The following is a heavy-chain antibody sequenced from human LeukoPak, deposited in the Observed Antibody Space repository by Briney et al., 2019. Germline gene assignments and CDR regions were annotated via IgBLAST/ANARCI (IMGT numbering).Heavy chain of an antibody. J-gene: IGHJ3*02. CDR1: GYTFTGYY. D-gene: IGHD2-15*01. V-gene: IGHV1-2*06. CDR3: ASQYLGYCSGGSCYFDAFDI. CDR2: INPSSGGT. Sequence: ASVKVSCKASGYTFTGYYMHWVRQAPGQGLEWVGRINPSSGGTNYAQKFQGRVTMTRDTSISTAYMELSRLRSDDTAVYYCASQYLGYCSGGSCYFDAFDIWGQGTMVTVSS.